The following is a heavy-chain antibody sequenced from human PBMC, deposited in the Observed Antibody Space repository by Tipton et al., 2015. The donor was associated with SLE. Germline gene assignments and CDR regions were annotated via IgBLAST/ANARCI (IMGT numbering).Heavy chain of an antibody. CDR1: GGSISSYY. J-gene: IGHJ4*02. V-gene: IGHV4-59*08. Sequence: LRLSCTVSGGSISSYYWSWIRQPPGKGLEWIGYIYYSGSTNYNPSLKSRVTISVDTSKNQFSLKLSSVTAADTAVYYCARGAGSYQEGFLDYWGQGTLVTVSS. CDR2: IYYSGST. CDR3: ARGAGSYQEGFLDY. D-gene: IGHD1-26*01.